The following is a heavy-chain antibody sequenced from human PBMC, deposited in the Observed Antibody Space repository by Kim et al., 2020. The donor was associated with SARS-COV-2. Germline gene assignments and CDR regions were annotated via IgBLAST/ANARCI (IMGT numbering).Heavy chain of an antibody. V-gene: IGHV3-23*01. CDR2: ISGSGGST. CDR3: AKSTPTYYYDSSGYPLVMCFDY. J-gene: IGHJ4*02. D-gene: IGHD3-22*01. Sequence: GGSLRLSCAASGFTFSSYAMSWVRQAPGKGLEWVSAISGSGGSTYYADSVKGRFTISSDHSKNTLYLQMNSLRAEDTAVYYCAKSTPTYYYDSSGYPLVMCFDYWGQGTLVTVSS. CDR1: GFTFSSYA.